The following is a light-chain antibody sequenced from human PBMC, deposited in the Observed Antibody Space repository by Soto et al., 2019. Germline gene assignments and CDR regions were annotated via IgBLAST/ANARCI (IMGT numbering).Light chain of an antibody. CDR1: QTVSSTY. Sequence: NVLTQSPGTLSLSPGERLTLSCRASQTVSSTYLAWYQQKPGQAPRLLIFDASTRATGIPDRFNGSGSGTDFTLTISRLEPEDSAVYYCQQYGTSPTFGGGTKVEIK. CDR3: QQYGTSPT. CDR2: DAS. V-gene: IGKV3-20*01. J-gene: IGKJ4*01.